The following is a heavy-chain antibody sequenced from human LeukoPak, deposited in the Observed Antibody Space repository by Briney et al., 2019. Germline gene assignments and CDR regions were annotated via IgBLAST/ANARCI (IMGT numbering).Heavy chain of an antibody. V-gene: IGHV3-66*01. D-gene: IGHD6-13*01. CDR1: GFTVSSNY. J-gene: IGHJ4*02. Sequence: GGSLRLSCAASGFTVSSNYMSWVRQAPGEGLVWVSVIYSGGSTYYADSVKGRFTISRDNSKNTLYLQMNSLRAEDTAVYYCARGGPAAGRFDYWGQGTLVTVSS. CDR3: ARGGPAAGRFDY. CDR2: IYSGGST.